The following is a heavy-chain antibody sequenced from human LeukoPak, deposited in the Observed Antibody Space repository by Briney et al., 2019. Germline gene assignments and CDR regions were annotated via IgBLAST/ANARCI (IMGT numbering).Heavy chain of an antibody. D-gene: IGHD6-13*01. CDR3: ARGVAAGRGSWH. J-gene: IGHJ4*02. CDR1: GFTFSSYW. Sequence: PRGSLRLSFAASGFTFSSYWLHWGRQAPGKGLVWVSRISSDRSSTTYAASVKDRVTIPKDNTNDTVYLQMKSLSAEDTGVCYCARGVAAGRGSWHWGQGTLVTVSS. CDR2: ISSDRSST. V-gene: IGHV3-74*01.